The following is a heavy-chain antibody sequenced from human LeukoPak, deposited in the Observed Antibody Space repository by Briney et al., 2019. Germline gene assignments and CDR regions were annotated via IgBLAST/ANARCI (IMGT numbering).Heavy chain of an antibody. Sequence: GGSLRLSCAASGFTVSSNYMSWVRQAPGKGLEWVSVIYSDGRIHSADSVKGRFTISRDDSKNTLYLQMNSLRAEDTAVYYCAKGTRDYDYWGQGTLVTVSS. D-gene: IGHD2-2*01. V-gene: IGHV3-53*05. CDR1: GFTVSSNY. CDR2: IYSDGRI. J-gene: IGHJ4*02. CDR3: AKGTRDYDY.